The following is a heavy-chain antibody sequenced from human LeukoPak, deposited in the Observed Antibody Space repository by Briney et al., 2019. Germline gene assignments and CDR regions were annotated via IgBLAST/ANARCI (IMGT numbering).Heavy chain of an antibody. J-gene: IGHJ3*02. Sequence: GGSLRLSCAASGFTFSSYSMNWVRQAPGKGLEWVSSISSSSSYIYYADSVKGRFTISRDSSKNSLYLQLNSLRAEDTAVYYCARGGIWGHAFDIWGQGTVVTVSS. D-gene: IGHD2-15*01. CDR2: ISSSSSYI. CDR1: GFTFSSYS. V-gene: IGHV3-21*01. CDR3: ARGGIWGHAFDI.